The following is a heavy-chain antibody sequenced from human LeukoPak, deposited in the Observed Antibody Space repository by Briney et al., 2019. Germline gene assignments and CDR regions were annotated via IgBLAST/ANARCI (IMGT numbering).Heavy chain of an antibody. J-gene: IGHJ6*03. CDR3: AKGGPGVDPDYYYYMNV. D-gene: IGHD3-3*01. CDR1: GFTFDDYA. Sequence: PGRSLRLSCAASGFTFDDYAMHWVRQAPGMGLEWVSLISWDGGSTYYADSVKGRFTISRDNSKNSLYLQMNSLRAEDTALYYCAKGGPGVDPDYYYYMNVWGKGTTVTVSS. CDR2: ISWDGGST. V-gene: IGHV3-43D*03.